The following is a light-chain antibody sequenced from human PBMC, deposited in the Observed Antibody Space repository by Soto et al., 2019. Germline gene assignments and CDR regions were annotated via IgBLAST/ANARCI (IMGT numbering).Light chain of an antibody. CDR1: QCVSSY. J-gene: IGKJ4*01. V-gene: IGKV3-11*01. CDR2: DAS. Sequence: EIVLTQSPATLSLSPGERATLSCRASQCVSSYLAWYQQKPGQAPRLLIYDASNRATGIPARFSGSGSGTDFTLTISSLEPEDFAVYYCQQRSNWPRPSLTFGGGTKVEIK. CDR3: QQRSNWPRPSLT.